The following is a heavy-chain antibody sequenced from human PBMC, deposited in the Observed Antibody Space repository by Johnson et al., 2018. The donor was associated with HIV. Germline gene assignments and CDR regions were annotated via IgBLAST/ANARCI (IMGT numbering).Heavy chain of an antibody. Sequence: EVQLLESGGGLVKPGGSLRLSCAASGFIFGSCWMTWVRQAPGERLEWVANIKEDGTEKYYVDSVKGRFTVSRDNAKNSLYLQMNDLRAEDTAVYYCVRRYELYGYAFDLWGQGTMVTFSS. CDR3: VRRYELYGYAFDL. CDR2: IKEDGTEK. D-gene: IGHD5-18*01. CDR1: GFIFGSCW. V-gene: IGHV3-7*05. J-gene: IGHJ3*01.